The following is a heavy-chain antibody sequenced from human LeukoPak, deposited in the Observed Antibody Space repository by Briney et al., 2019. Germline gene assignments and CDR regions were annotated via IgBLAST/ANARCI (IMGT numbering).Heavy chain of an antibody. Sequence: GGSLRLSCAASGFTFSSYWMHWVRHAPGKGLVWVSRINSDGSSTSYADSVKGRFTISRDNAKNTLYLQMNSLRAEDTAVYYCASNLDPYYMDVWGKGTTVTVSS. D-gene: IGHD3/OR15-3a*01. CDR3: ASNLDPYYMDV. CDR2: INSDGSST. V-gene: IGHV3-74*01. J-gene: IGHJ6*03. CDR1: GFTFSSYW.